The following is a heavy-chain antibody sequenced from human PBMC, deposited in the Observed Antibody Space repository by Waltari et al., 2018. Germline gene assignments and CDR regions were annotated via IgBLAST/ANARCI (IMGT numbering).Heavy chain of an antibody. Sequence: QLQLQESGPGLVKPSETLSLTCTVSGGSISSSSYYWGWIRQPPGKGLEWIGSIYYSGSTYYNPSLKSRVTISVDTSKNQFSLKRSSVTAADTAVYYCARHLSAYSSSHPFDYWGQGTLVTVSS. D-gene: IGHD6-6*01. J-gene: IGHJ4*02. V-gene: IGHV4-39*01. CDR2: IYYSGST. CDR3: ARHLSAYSSSHPFDY. CDR1: GGSISSSSYY.